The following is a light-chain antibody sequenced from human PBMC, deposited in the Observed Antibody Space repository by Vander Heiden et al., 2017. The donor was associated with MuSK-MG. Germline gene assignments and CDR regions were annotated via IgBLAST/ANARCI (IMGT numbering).Light chain of an antibody. Sequence: DIQMTQSPSSLSASVGDRVTITCRASQRISKYLNWYQVKPGKAPKLIIYAASNLHSGVPSRFSGGGSGTDFTLSINRLQPEDFASYYCQQGASVPYTFGQGTKLEIK. V-gene: IGKV1-39*01. J-gene: IGKJ2*01. CDR2: AAS. CDR1: QRISKY. CDR3: QQGASVPYT.